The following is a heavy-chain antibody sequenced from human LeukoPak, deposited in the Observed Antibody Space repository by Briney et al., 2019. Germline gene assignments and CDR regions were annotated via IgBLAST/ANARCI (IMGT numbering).Heavy chain of an antibody. J-gene: IGHJ4*02. Sequence: SETLSLTCTVSGGSISSYYWSWIRQPPGKGLEWIGYIHYSGSTNYNPSLKSRVTISVDTSKNQFSLKLSSVTAADTAVYYCARSAFLVTAPGLYYFDYWGQGTLVAVSS. CDR2: IHYSGST. D-gene: IGHD6-13*01. CDR3: ARSAFLVTAPGLYYFDY. V-gene: IGHV4-59*08. CDR1: GGSISSYY.